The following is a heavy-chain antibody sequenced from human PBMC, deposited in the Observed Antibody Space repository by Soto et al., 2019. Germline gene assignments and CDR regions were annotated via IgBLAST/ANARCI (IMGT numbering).Heavy chain of an antibody. V-gene: IGHV1-69*13. CDR2: IIPIFGTA. CDR3: AREGVGAHSNDAFDI. D-gene: IGHD1-26*01. Sequence: GASVKVSCKASGGTFSSYAISWVRQAPGQGLEWMGGIIPIFGTANYAQKFQGRVTITADESTSTAYMELSSLRSEDTAVYYCAREGVGAHSNDAFDIWGQGTMVTVS. CDR1: GGTFSSYA. J-gene: IGHJ3*02.